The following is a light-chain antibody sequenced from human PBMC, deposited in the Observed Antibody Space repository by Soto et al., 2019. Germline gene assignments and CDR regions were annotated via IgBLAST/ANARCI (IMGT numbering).Light chain of an antibody. CDR3: MHATLFPL. CDR1: QSLVHSDGNTY. CDR2: KIS. V-gene: IGKV2-24*01. J-gene: IGKJ1*01. Sequence: DIVLTQTPLSSAVTLGQPASISCRSSQSLVHSDGNTYLSWLHQRPGQPPRLLLYKISNRFSGVPDRFSGSGAGTDFTLKISRVEAEDVGVYYCMHATLFPLFGKGTKVDIK.